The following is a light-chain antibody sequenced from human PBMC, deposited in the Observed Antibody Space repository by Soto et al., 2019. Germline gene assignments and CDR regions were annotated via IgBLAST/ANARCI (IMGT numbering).Light chain of an antibody. Sequence: QSVLTQPPSVSAAPGQKVTISCSGSSSNIGNFYVSWYQHLPGTAPKLLIYDSNKRPSGVPDRFSGSKSGTSASLAISGLQSEDEADYYCAAWDDSLNGYVFGTGTKVTVL. V-gene: IGLV1-51*01. CDR1: SSNIGNFY. CDR2: DSN. CDR3: AAWDDSLNGYV. J-gene: IGLJ1*01.